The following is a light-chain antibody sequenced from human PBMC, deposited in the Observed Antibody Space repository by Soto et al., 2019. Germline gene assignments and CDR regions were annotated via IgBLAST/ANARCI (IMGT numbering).Light chain of an antibody. CDR1: SSDVGGYNF. CDR2: EVS. Sequence: QSVLTQPPSASGSPGQSVTISCTGTSSDVGGYNFVSWYQQHPGKAPKLMIYEVSERPSGVPDRFSGSKSGNTASLTVSGLQAEDEADYYCRSYAGSNIGVCGGGTKLTVL. V-gene: IGLV2-8*01. CDR3: RSYAGSNIGV. J-gene: IGLJ2*01.